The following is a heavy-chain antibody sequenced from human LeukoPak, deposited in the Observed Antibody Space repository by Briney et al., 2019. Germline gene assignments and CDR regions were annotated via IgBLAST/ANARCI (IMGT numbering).Heavy chain of an antibody. J-gene: IGHJ4*02. CDR2: ISYDGSNK. D-gene: IGHD2-21*02. Sequence: GRSLRLSCAASGFTFSSYGMHWVRQAPGKGLEWVAVISYDGSNKYYADSVKGRFTISRDNSKNTLYLQMNSLRAEDTAVYYCAKDRARRYCGGDCYSGGVDYWGQGTLVTVSS. CDR3: AKDRARRYCGGDCYSGGVDY. V-gene: IGHV3-30*18. CDR1: GFTFSSYG.